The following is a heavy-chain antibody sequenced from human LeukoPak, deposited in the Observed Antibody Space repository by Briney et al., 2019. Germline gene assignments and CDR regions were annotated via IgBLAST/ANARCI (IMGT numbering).Heavy chain of an antibody. CDR1: GYTLTELS. CDR3: ANLGYCSSTSCYYFDY. Sequence: ASVKVSCKVSGYTLTELSMHWVRQAPGKGLEWMGGFDPEDGETIYAQKFQGRVTMTEDTSTDTAYMELSSLRSEDTAVYYCANLGYCSSTSCYYFDYWGQGTLVTVSS. CDR2: FDPEDGET. J-gene: IGHJ4*02. V-gene: IGHV1-24*01. D-gene: IGHD2-2*01.